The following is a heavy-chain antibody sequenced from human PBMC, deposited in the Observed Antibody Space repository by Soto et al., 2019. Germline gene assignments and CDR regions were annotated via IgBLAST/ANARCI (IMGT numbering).Heavy chain of an antibody. D-gene: IGHD6-13*01. V-gene: IGHV1-58*01. Sequence: MQLVQSGPEVKKPGTSVKVSCKASGFTFTSSAVQWVRQARGQRLEWIGWIVVGSGNTNYAQKFQERVTITRDMSTSTAYMELSSLRSEDTAVYYCAAGVGAAAGYGDYFDYWGQGTLVTVSS. CDR3: AAGVGAAAGYGDYFDY. J-gene: IGHJ4*02. CDR1: GFTFTSSA. CDR2: IVVGSGNT.